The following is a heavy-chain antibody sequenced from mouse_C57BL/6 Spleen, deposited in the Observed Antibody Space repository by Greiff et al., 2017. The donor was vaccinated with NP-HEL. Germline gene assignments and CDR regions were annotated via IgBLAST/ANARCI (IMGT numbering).Heavy chain of an antibody. CDR1: GYTFTSYW. D-gene: IGHD2-3*01. V-gene: IGHV1-64*01. J-gene: IGHJ4*01. CDR2: IHPNSGST. Sequence: QVQLQQPGAELVKPGASVKLSCKASGYTFTSYWMHWVKQRPGQGLEWIGMIHPNSGSTNYNEKFKSKATLTVDKSSSTAYMQLSSLTSEDSAVYYGARDGYYYAMDYWGQGTSVTVSS. CDR3: ARDGYYYAMDY.